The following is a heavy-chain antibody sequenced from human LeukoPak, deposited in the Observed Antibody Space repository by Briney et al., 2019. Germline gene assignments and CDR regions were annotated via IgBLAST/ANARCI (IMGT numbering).Heavy chain of an antibody. CDR2: IKQDGTEK. V-gene: IGHV3-7*01. CDR3: AMIEQVVSNVEGGY. CDR1: GFSFSSYA. J-gene: IGHJ4*02. Sequence: GGSLRLSCAASGFSFSSYAMTWVRQAPGKGLEWVANIKQDGTEKYYVDSVKGRFTISRDNAKNSLYLQMNSLRADDMAVYFCAMIEQVVSNVEGGYWGQGTLVTVSS. D-gene: IGHD6-6*01.